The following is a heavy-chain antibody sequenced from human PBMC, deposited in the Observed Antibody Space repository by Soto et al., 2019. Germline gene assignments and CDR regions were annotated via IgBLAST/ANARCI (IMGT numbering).Heavy chain of an antibody. J-gene: IGHJ6*02. CDR1: GFTFSSYS. CDR2: ISSSSSYI. D-gene: IGHD3-16*01. Sequence: EVQLVESGGGLVKPGGSLRLSCAASGFTFSSYSMNWVRQAPGKGLEWVSSISSSSSYIYYADSEKGRFTISRDNAKNSLYLQMNSLRAEDTAVYYCARATGGDGYNYYYYGMDVWGQGTTVTVSS. V-gene: IGHV3-21*01. CDR3: ARATGGDGYNYYYYGMDV.